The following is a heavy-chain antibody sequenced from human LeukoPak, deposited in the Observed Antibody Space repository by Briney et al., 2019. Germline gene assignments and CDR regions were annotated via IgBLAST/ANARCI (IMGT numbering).Heavy chain of an antibody. V-gene: IGHV1-46*01. CDR2: INPSGGST. D-gene: IGHD5-18*01. CDR3: ARDQSQLWLQGCFDY. CDR1: GYTFTSYY. Sequence: ASVKVSCKASGYTFTSYYMHWVRQAPGQGLEWMGIINPSGGSTSYAQKFQGRVTMTRDTSTSTVYMELSSLRSEDTAVYYCARDQSQLWLQGCFDYWGQGTLVTVSS. J-gene: IGHJ4*02.